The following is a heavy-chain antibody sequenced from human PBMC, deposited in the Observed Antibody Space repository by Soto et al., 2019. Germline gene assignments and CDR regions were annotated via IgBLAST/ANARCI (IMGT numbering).Heavy chain of an antibody. CDR2: IYYSGST. CDR1: GGSISSGGYY. CDR3: ASTSGSPNSNYAWFDP. V-gene: IGHV4-31*03. Sequence: QVQLQESGPGLVKPSQTLSLTCTVSGGSISSGGYYWSWIRQHPGKGLEWIGYIYYSGSTYYNPSLQSRVTISVDPSKNQFSPKLSSVTAADTAVYYCASTSGSPNSNYAWFDPWGQGTLVTVSS. D-gene: IGHD4-4*01. J-gene: IGHJ5*02.